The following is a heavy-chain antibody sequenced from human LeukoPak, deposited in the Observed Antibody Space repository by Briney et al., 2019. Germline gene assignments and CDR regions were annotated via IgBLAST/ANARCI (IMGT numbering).Heavy chain of an antibody. D-gene: IGHD1-26*01. CDR1: GFTFSSSA. J-gene: IGHJ4*02. CDR2: ISASGGST. V-gene: IGHV3-23*01. Sequence: GGSLRLSCAASGFTFSSSAMSWVRQAPGKGLEWVSVISASGGSTYYADSVKGRFTISRDNSKKTLYLQMNSLRAEDTAVYYCAKGSGSPDYWGQGTLVTVSS. CDR3: AKGSGSPDY.